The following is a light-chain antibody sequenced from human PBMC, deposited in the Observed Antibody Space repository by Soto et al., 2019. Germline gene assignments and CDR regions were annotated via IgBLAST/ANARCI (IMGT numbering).Light chain of an antibody. J-gene: IGLJ1*01. V-gene: IGLV2-14*01. CDR2: EVR. CDR1: NSDIGSYTY. Sequence: LTQPASVSGAPGQSITISFAGSNSDIGSYTYVSWFQQHPGNAPKLIISEVRDRPSDVSTRFSGSKSGNTASLTTSGLQPEDEADYYCSSYTTSGTPYVFGTGTKVTV. CDR3: SSYTTSGTPYV.